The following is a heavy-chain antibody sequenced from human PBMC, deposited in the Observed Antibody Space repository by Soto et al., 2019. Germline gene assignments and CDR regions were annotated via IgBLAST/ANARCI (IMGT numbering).Heavy chain of an antibody. CDR3: ARERGRSGEHGMDV. CDR1: GFTFSSYA. V-gene: IGHV3-30-3*01. CDR2: ISYDGSNK. Sequence: GVSLRLSCSASGFTFSSYAMHWVRQAPGKGLEWVAVISYDGSNKYYADSVKGRFTISRDNSKNTLYLQMNSLRAEDTAVYYCARERGRSGEHGMDVCGQGTTVTVSS. J-gene: IGHJ6*02. D-gene: IGHD3-16*01.